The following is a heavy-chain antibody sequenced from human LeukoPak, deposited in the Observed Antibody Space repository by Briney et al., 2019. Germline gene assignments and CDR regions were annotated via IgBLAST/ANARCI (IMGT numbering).Heavy chain of an antibody. D-gene: IGHD3-9*01. CDR1: GFTFSDYY. CDR3: ARGRRRYFDPENWFDS. CDR2: VNHSGST. J-gene: IGHJ5*01. Sequence: PGGSLRLSCAASGFTFSDYYMSWIRQPPGKGLEWIGEVNHSGSTNYNPSLKSRVTISVDTSKNQFSLKLSSVTAADTAVYYCARGRRRYFDPENWFDSWGQGTLVTVSS. V-gene: IGHV4-34*01.